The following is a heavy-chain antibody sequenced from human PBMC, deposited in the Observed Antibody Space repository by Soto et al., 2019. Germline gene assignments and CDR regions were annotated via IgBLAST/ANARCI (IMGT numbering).Heavy chain of an antibody. V-gene: IGHV3-30*19. CDR1: GFTFRSYV. Sequence: QVQLVESGGGVVQPGTSLRLSCVGSGFTFRSYVIHWVRQAPGKGLERVALTSHDGSNKDYGDSVKGRFTISRDNSRNTVDLQMDSLRREDTALYYCARWGTTGGLDVWGQGTLVSVSS. CDR2: TSHDGSNK. CDR3: ARWGTTGGLDV. J-gene: IGHJ1*01. D-gene: IGHD3-16*01.